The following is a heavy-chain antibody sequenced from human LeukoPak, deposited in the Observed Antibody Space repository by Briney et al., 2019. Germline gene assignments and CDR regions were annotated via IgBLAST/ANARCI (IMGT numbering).Heavy chain of an antibody. V-gene: IGHV3-30*02. CDR1: GFSFSNYG. CDR2: IRIDGSDK. J-gene: IGHJ4*02. CDR3: AKAPYYGDYPYFDY. D-gene: IGHD4-17*01. Sequence: PGGSLRLSCAATGFSFSNYGMHWVRQAPGKGLEWVAFIRIDGSDKYYADSVKGRFTFSRDNPKNTLYLQMNSLRAEDTAVYYCAKAPYYGDYPYFDYWGQGTLVTVSS.